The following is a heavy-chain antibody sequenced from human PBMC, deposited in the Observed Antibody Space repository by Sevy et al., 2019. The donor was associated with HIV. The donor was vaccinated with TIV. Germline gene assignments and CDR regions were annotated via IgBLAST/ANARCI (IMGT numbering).Heavy chain of an antibody. CDR2: IKKDGSEK. Sequence: GGSLRLSCAASGFTFSSYWMSWVRQAPGKGLEWVANIKKDGSEKYYVDSVKGRFTISRDNAKNSLYLQMNSLRAEDTAVYYCARVRGEYSYGSGYYYGMDVWGQGTTVTVSS. D-gene: IGHD5-18*01. J-gene: IGHJ6*02. CDR1: GFTFSSYW. CDR3: ARVRGEYSYGSGYYYGMDV. V-gene: IGHV3-7*01.